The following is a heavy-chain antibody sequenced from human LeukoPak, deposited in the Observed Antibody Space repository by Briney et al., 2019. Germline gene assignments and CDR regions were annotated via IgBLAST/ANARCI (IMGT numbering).Heavy chain of an antibody. CDR3: ARDSNGYYYYMDV. D-gene: IGHD3-22*01. J-gene: IGHJ6*03. V-gene: IGHV1-69*13. CDR2: IIPIFGTA. CDR1: GYTFTSYG. Sequence: SVKVSCKASGYTFTSYGISWVRQAPGQGLEWMGGIIPIFGTANYAQKFQGRVTITADESTSTAYMELSSLRSEDTAVYYCARDSNGYYYYMDVWGKGTTVTVSS.